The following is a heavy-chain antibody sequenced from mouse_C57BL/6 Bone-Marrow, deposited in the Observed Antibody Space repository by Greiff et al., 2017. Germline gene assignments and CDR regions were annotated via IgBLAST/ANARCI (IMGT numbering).Heavy chain of an antibody. V-gene: IGHV14-3*01. J-gene: IGHJ3*01. CDR1: GFNIKNNY. D-gene: IGHD2-1*01. CDR2: IGPANGNT. Sequence: VQLQQSVAELVRPGASVKLSCTASGFNIKNNYMHWVKQRPEQGLEWIGRIGPANGNTKYAPKFQGKATIAADTSSTTAYLQLSSLTSEDTAIYYCAPLPPFADGGRGTLVTVSA. CDR3: APLPPFAD.